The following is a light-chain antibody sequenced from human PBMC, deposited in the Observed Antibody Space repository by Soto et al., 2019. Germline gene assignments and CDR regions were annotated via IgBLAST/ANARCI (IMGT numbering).Light chain of an antibody. Sequence: IQRAQSPSSLSASVGESVTITCRASQSITSNLNWYQQKPGKAPKLLIYDATSLQGGVPSRFRGSGSGADFTLTISSLQPEDFATYICQQSYTIPWTFGQGTKVDIK. CDR2: DAT. CDR1: QSITSN. J-gene: IGKJ1*01. CDR3: QQSYTIPWT. V-gene: IGKV1-39*01.